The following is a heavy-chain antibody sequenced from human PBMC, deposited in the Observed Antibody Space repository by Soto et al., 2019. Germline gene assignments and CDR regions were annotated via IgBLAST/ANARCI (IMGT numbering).Heavy chain of an antibody. J-gene: IGHJ4*02. CDR3: ARWDHEHRGDY. V-gene: IGHV4-34*01. Sequence: SETLSLTCAVYGGSFSGYYWSWIRQPPGKGLEWIGEINHSGSTNYNPSLKSRVTISVDTSKNQFSLKLSSVTAADTAVYYCARWDHEHRGDYWGQGTLVTVSS. D-gene: IGHD1-26*01. CDR1: GGSFSGYY. CDR2: INHSGST.